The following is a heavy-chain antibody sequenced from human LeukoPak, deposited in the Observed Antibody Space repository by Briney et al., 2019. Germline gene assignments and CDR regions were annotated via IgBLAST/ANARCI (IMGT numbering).Heavy chain of an antibody. J-gene: IGHJ4*02. CDR2: ISSSSGYI. Sequence: GGSLRLSCAASGFTFSTYSMNWVRQAPGKGLEWVSSISSSSGYIYYADSVKGRLTISRDNAKNSLYLQMNSLRAEDTAVYYCARGNSVAGTDISYWGQGTLVTVSS. CDR3: ARGNSVAGTDISY. V-gene: IGHV3-21*01. CDR1: GFTFSTYS. D-gene: IGHD6-19*01.